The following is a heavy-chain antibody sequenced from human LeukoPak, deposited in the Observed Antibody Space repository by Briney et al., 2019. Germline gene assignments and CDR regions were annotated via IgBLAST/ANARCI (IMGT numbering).Heavy chain of an antibody. D-gene: IGHD2-21*01. CDR3: ARDQGIEVPLYYGMDV. CDR1: GSTFSSYS. J-gene: IGHJ6*04. CDR2: ISSSSSYI. Sequence: GGSLRLSCAASGSTFSSYSMTWVRQAPGKGLEWVSSISSSSSYIYYADSVKGRFTISRDNAKNSLYLQMNSLRAEDAAVYYCARDQGIEVPLYYGMDVWGKGTTVTVSS. V-gene: IGHV3-21*01.